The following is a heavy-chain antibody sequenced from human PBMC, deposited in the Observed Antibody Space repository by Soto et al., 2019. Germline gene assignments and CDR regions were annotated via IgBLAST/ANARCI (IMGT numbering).Heavy chain of an antibody. Sequence: GGFLRLSCAASGFTFSSYSMNWVRQAPGKGLEWVSSISSSSSYIYYADSVKGRFTISRDNAKNSLYLQMNSLRAEDTAVYYCARGGSSSAFDYWGQGTLVTVSS. V-gene: IGHV3-21*01. CDR1: GFTFSSYS. CDR2: ISSSSSYI. CDR3: ARGGSSSAFDY. D-gene: IGHD6-6*01. J-gene: IGHJ4*02.